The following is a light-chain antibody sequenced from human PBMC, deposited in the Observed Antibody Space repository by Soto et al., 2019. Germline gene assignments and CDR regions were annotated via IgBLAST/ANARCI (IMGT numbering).Light chain of an antibody. CDR3: QQRNVWPPIT. V-gene: IGKV3-11*01. CDR2: DST. CDR1: QSIHTS. J-gene: IGKJ5*01. Sequence: EIVLTQSPDTLSLSPAERATLSCRAGQSIHTSLAWYQQKPGQPPRLVVYDSTLRANGVPDRFGGSRSGTEFTLTINNLEPEDFAVYYCQQRNVWPPITFGQGTRLEIK.